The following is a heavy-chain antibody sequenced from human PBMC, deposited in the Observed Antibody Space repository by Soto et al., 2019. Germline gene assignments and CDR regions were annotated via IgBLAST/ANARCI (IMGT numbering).Heavy chain of an antibody. Sequence: GGSLRLSCAVSGFTFSSYGMHWVRQAPGKGLEWVAVIWYDGSNKYYADSVKGRFTISRDNSKNTLYLQMNSLRAEDTAVYYCARDQGGAIHYYYYGMDVWGQGTTVTVSS. J-gene: IGHJ6*02. D-gene: IGHD3-10*01. CDR3: ARDQGGAIHYYYYGMDV. CDR1: GFTFSSYG. CDR2: IWYDGSNK. V-gene: IGHV3-33*01.